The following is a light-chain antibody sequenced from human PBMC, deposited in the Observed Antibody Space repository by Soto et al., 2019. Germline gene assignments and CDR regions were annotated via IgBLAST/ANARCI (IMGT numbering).Light chain of an antibody. V-gene: IGKV3-15*01. CDR3: EPYNSWPLT. CDR2: GAS. Sequence: EVLMTQSPATLSVSPGEIVTLSCRSSQSVYSNLAWYQQTPGQAPRLLIYGASTRATGLPARFSGSGSGTEFTLTISSLQSEDFAVYYGEPYNSWPLTFGGGTKVEIK. CDR1: QSVYSN. J-gene: IGKJ4*01.